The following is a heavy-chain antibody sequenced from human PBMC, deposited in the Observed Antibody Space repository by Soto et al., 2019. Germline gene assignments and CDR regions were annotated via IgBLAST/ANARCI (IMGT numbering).Heavy chain of an antibody. V-gene: IGHV4-38-2*01. CDR3: ARVVAPGGTIFGVVILTSNWFDP. Sequence: QVQLQEPGPGLVKPSETLSLTCAVSGYSISSGFYWGWIRQPPGNELEWIGSIYHSGSTYYNPSLQSRVTISVDSSKDQFSLKLSSVTAADTAVYYCARVVAPGGTIFGVVILTSNWFDPWGQGTLVTVSS. J-gene: IGHJ5*02. CDR1: GYSISSGFY. D-gene: IGHD3-3*01. CDR2: IYHSGST.